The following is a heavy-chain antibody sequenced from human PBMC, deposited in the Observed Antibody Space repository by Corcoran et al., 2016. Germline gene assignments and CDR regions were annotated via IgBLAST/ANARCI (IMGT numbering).Heavy chain of an antibody. CDR3: AREPNYSSGPDFGWFDP. CDR2: IIPIFGTA. CDR1: GGTFSSYA. D-gene: IGHD6-19*01. J-gene: IGHJ5*02. V-gene: IGHV1-69*01. Sequence: QVQLVQSGAEVKKPGSSVKVSCKASGGTFSSYAISWVRQAPGQGLEWMGGIIPIFGTANYAQKFQGRVTITADESTSTAYMELSSLRSEDTAVYYCAREPNYSSGPDFGWFDPWGQGTLVTVSS.